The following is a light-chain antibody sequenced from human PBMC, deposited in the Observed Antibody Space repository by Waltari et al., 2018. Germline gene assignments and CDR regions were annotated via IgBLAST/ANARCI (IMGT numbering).Light chain of an antibody. CDR2: DVN. CDR1: YRDVGSFTY. J-gene: IGLJ2*01. CDR3: CSYSGAFHVV. V-gene: IGLV2-23*02. Sequence: QSALTQTASVSGSPGQSITISCTGTYRDVGSFTYVSWYQQYPGRAPRLVIYDVNTRPSGISDRFSGSKSGNTASLTISGLQAEDEADYYCCSYSGAFHVVFGGGTKLTVL.